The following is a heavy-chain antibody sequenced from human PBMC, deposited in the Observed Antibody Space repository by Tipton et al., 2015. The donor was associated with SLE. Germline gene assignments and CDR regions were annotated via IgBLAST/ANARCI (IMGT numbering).Heavy chain of an antibody. J-gene: IGHJ4*02. Sequence: TLSLTCTVSGGSISSYYWSWIRQPPGRGLEWIGYISYSGSPNYNPSLKSRVTISVDTSKNQFSLKLSSVTAADTAVYYCAREIGGYNPIWGQGTLVTVSS. CDR1: GGSISSYY. CDR3: AREIGGYNPI. D-gene: IGHD5-24*01. V-gene: IGHV4-59*12. CDR2: ISYSGSP.